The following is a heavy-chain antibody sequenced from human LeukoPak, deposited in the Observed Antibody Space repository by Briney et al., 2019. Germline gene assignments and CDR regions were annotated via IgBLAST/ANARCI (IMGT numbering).Heavy chain of an antibody. CDR3: ATERIGWLDP. D-gene: IGHD2-15*01. V-gene: IGHV1-18*01. CDR1: GYTFTTYG. Sequence: ASVKVCCKSAGYTFTTYGITWVRQAPGQGLEWMGWISTYNGNTDYAQQFQGRVTMTTETSTNTAYMELRSLRSDDTAIYYCATERIGWLDPWGQGTLVTVSS. CDR2: ISTYNGNT. J-gene: IGHJ5*02.